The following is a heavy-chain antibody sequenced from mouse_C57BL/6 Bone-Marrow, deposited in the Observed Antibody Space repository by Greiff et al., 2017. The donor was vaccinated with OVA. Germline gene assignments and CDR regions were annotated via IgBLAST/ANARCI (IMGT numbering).Heavy chain of an antibody. D-gene: IGHD4-1*01. J-gene: IGHJ2*01. V-gene: IGHV14-4*01. CDR1: GFNIKDDY. CDR2: IDPENGDT. Sequence: EVQLVESGAELVRPGASVKLSCTASGFNIKDDYMHWVKQRPEQGLEWIGWIDPENGDTEYASKFQGKATITADTSSNTAYLQLSSLTSEDTAVYYCTTTGTEGYWGQGTTLTVSS. CDR3: TTTGTEGY.